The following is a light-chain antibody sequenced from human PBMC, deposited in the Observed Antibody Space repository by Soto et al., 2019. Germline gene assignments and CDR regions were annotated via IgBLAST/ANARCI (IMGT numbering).Light chain of an antibody. CDR3: QQYNTYWT. V-gene: IGKV1-5*01. CDR2: DAS. Sequence: LQITQPPSTLSASVGDRVTITCRASQSLSSWLACYQQQPGKATKLLIYDASSVESGVPSRFSGSGSGTEFTLTISSLQPDDVATYYCQQYNTYWTFGQGTKVDIK. J-gene: IGKJ1*01. CDR1: QSLSSW.